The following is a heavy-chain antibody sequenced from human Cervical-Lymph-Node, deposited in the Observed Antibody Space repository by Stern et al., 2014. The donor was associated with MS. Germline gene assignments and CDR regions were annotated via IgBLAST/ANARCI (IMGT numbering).Heavy chain of an antibody. D-gene: IGHD2-21*02. CDR2: INSDGSST. CDR1: GFTFSSYW. Sequence: EVHLVESGGGLVQPGGSLRLSCAASGFTFSSYWMHWVRQAPGKGLVWVSRINSDGSSTSYADSVKGRFTISRDNAKNTLYLQMNSLRAEDTAVYYCARDPSYCGGDCYANWFDPWGQGTLVTVSS. V-gene: IGHV3-74*01. J-gene: IGHJ5*02. CDR3: ARDPSYCGGDCYANWFDP.